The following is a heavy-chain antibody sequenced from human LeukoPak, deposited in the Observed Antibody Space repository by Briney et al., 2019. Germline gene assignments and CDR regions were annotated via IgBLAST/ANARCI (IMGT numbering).Heavy chain of an antibody. V-gene: IGHV3-7*01. Sequence: GGSLRLSCAASGFSFSSSWMDRVRQAPGKGLEWVANIKPDGSDKSYVDSVKGRFTISRDNAKDSLYLEMDSLRVEDTALYYCSRSLNSWGQGALVTVSS. CDR3: SRSLNS. CDR1: GFSFSSSW. CDR2: IKPDGSDK. J-gene: IGHJ5*02.